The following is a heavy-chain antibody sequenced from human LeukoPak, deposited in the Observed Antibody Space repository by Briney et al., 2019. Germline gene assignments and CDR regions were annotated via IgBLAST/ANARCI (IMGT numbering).Heavy chain of an antibody. V-gene: IGHV3-23*01. D-gene: IGHD2-21*02. CDR2: ISGSGGST. Sequence: GGSLRLSCAASGFTFSSYAVSWVRQAPGKGLEWVSAISGSGGSTYYADSVKGRFTITRDNSKNTLYLQMNSLRAEDTAVYYCAKGPLVVVTAIFWCFDLWGRGTLVTVSS. CDR3: AKGPLVVVTAIFWCFDL. CDR1: GFTFSSYA. J-gene: IGHJ2*01.